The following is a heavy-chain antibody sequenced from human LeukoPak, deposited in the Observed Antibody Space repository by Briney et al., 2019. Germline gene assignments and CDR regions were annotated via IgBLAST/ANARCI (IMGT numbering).Heavy chain of an antibody. J-gene: IGHJ6*03. CDR3: ARVPLFGWAPYYYYYYMDV. V-gene: IGHV4-4*02. D-gene: IGHD3-10*01. Sequence: SGTLSLTCAVSGGSISSSNWWSWVRQPPGKGLEWIGEIYHSGSTNYNPSLKSRVTISVDTSKNQFSLKLSSVTAADTAVYYCARVPLFGWAPYYYYYYMDVWGKGTTVTVSS. CDR1: GGSISSSNW. CDR2: IYHSGST.